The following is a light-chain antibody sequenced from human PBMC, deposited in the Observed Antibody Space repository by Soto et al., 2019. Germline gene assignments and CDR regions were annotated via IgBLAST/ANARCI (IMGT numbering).Light chain of an antibody. V-gene: IGKV1-5*01. CDR1: QSIRHY. CDR3: QQQNSYSHT. CDR2: GAS. Sequence: DIQLTQSPPTLSASVGDRVTITCRASQSIRHYLAWYQQMPGKAPKLLIYGASTLQSGVPSRFSGSGSVTEFTLSISSLQPDDFGTYFYQQQNSYSHTFCQGTKVEIK. J-gene: IGKJ1*01.